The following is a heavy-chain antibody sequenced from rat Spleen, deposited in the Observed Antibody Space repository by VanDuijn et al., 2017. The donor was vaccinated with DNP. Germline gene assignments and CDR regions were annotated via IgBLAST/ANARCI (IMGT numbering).Heavy chain of an antibody. V-gene: IGHV3-1*01. CDR2: ISYSGSP. Sequence: EVQLQESGPGFVKPPQSLSLTCSVTGYSITSNYWGWIRKFPVNKMEWIGHISYSGSPRYNPSLKSRISITRDTSNNQFFLQLDSVTTEDTATYYCARLRLEWELRAMDAWGQGTSVTVSS. J-gene: IGHJ4*01. D-gene: IGHD1-1*01. CDR1: GYSITSNY. CDR3: ARLRLEWELRAMDA.